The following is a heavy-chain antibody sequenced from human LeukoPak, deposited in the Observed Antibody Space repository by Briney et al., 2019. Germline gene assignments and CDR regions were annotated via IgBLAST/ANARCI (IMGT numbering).Heavy chain of an antibody. CDR2: IIPIFGTA. V-gene: IGHV1-69*06. Sequence: ASVKVSCKASGGTFSSYAISWVRQAPGQGLEWMGGIIPIFGTANYAQTFSGRVTITADKPTSTAYMELSSLRDEATALYYSALLRVAQLRCGSDAFDIWGQGTMVTVSS. CDR3: ALLRVAQLRCGSDAFDI. D-gene: IGHD2-2*01. CDR1: GGTFSSYA. J-gene: IGHJ3*02.